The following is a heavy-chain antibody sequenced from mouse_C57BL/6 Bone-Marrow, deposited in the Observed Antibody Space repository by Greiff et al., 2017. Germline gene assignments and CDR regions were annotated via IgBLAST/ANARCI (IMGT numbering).Heavy chain of an antibody. CDR1: GFTFSDYG. D-gene: IGHD1-1*01. J-gene: IGHJ4*01. V-gene: IGHV5-17*01. Sequence: EVKLVESGGGLVKPGGSLKLSCAASGFTFSDYGMHWVRQAPEKGLEWVAYISSGSSTIYYADTVKGRFTISRDNAKNTLFLQMTSLRSEDTTMYYCARPGTTVVATDAMAYWGQGTSVTVSS. CDR3: ARPGTTVVATDAMAY. CDR2: ISSGSSTI.